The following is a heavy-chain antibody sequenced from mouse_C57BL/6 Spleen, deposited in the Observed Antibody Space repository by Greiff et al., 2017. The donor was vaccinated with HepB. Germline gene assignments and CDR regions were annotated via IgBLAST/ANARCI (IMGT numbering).Heavy chain of an antibody. J-gene: IGHJ3*01. Sequence: EVQLQQSGPGLVKPSQSLSLTCSVPGYSITSGYYWNWIRQFPGNKLEWMGYISYDGSNNYNPSLKNRISITRDTSKNQFFLKLNSVTTEDTATYYCAREGYGSSYAWFAYWGQGTLVTVSA. CDR2: ISYDGSN. D-gene: IGHD1-1*01. CDR1: GYSITSGYY. V-gene: IGHV3-6*01. CDR3: AREGYGSSYAWFAY.